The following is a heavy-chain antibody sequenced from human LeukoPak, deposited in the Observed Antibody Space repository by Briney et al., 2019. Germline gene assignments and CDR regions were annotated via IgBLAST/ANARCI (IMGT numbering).Heavy chain of an antibody. CDR3: ARVYSSSLDY. D-gene: IGHD6-6*01. CDR1: GYTFTGYY. CDR2: INPNSGDT. J-gene: IGHJ4*02. Sequence: ASVKVSCKASGYTFTGYYLHWVRQAPGQGLEWMGWINPNSGDTNYAQKFQGRVTMARDTSISTAYMELSRLRSDDTAVYYCARVYSSSLDYWGQGTLVTVSS. V-gene: IGHV1-2*02.